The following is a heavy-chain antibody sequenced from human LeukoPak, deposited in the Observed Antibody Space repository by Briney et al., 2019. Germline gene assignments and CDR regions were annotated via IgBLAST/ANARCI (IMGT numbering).Heavy chain of an antibody. V-gene: IGHV4-39*01. D-gene: IGHD5-24*01. CDR3: ARPSREAYKEPFDY. CDR1: GFTFSGYE. Sequence: LRLSCAASGFTFSGYEMNWVRQAPGKGVEWIGSIYYSGSTYYNPSLKSRVTISVDTSKNQFSLKLNSVTAADTAVYYCARPSREAYKEPFDYWGQGTLVTVSS. CDR2: IYYSGST. J-gene: IGHJ4*02.